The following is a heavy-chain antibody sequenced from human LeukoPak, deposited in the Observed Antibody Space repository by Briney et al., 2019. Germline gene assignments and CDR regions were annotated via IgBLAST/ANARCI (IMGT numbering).Heavy chain of an antibody. D-gene: IGHD5-18*01. V-gene: IGHV1-69*01. CDR3: ARGRSYDYFDY. CDR2: IIPIFGTA. Sequence: SVKVSCKASGGTFSSYAISWVRQAPGQGLEWVGGIIPIFGTANYAQKFQGRVTITADESTSTAYMELNSLRSEDTAVYYCARGRSYDYFDYWGQGTLVTVSS. J-gene: IGHJ4*02. CDR1: GGTFSSYA.